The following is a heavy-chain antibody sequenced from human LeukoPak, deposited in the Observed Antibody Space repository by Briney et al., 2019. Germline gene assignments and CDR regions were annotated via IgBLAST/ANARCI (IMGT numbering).Heavy chain of an antibody. V-gene: IGHV4-34*01. Sequence: PETLSLTCAVSGGSLRGYYWSWIRQPPGKGLEWIGEINHSGSTNYNPSLKSRVTISVDTSKSQFSLKLSSVTAADTAVYYCARAGYSYGLGVGYWFDPWGQGTLVTVSS. CDR2: INHSGST. CDR1: GGSLRGYY. D-gene: IGHD5-18*01. J-gene: IGHJ5*02. CDR3: ARAGYSYGLGVGYWFDP.